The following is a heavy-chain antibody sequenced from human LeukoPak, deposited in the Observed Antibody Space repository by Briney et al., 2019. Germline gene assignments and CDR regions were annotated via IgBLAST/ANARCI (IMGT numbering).Heavy chain of an antibody. Sequence: RASVKVSCKASGYTFTSYGITWVRQAPGQGLEWMGWISTDSGKTNYAQKFQARVIMTTDTSTRTAYMELRSLRSDDTAVYYCARDRDHAFDIWGQGTRVT. CDR2: ISTDSGKT. V-gene: IGHV1-18*01. D-gene: IGHD5-24*01. J-gene: IGHJ3*02. CDR3: ARDRDHAFDI. CDR1: GYTFTSYG.